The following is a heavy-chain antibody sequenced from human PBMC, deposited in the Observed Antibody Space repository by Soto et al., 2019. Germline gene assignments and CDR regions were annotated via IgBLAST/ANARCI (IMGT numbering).Heavy chain of an antibody. CDR2: IYYSGST. D-gene: IGHD6-13*01. CDR1: GGSISSSSYY. Sequence: SETLSLTCTVSGGSISSSSYYWGWLRQPPGKGLEWIGNIYYSGSTNYNPSLKSRVTISVDTSKNQFSLKLSSVTAADTAVYYCARGASSSSLYYYMDVWGKGTTVTVSS. CDR3: ARGASSSSLYYYMDV. J-gene: IGHJ6*03. V-gene: IGHV4-61*05.